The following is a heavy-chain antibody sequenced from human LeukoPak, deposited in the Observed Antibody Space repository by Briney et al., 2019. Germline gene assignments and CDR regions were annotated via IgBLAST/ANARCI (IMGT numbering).Heavy chain of an antibody. CDR3: ATRFGLDYYYYYMDV. D-gene: IGHD3-10*01. CDR2: IYSGGST. CDR1: GFTVSSNY. V-gene: IGHV3-53*01. Sequence: GGSLRLSCAASGFTVSSNYMSWVRQAPGKGLEWVSVIYSGGSTYYADSVKGRFTISRDNSKNTTYLQMNSLRAEDTAGYYCATRFGLDYYYYYMDVWGKGTTVTVSS. J-gene: IGHJ6*03.